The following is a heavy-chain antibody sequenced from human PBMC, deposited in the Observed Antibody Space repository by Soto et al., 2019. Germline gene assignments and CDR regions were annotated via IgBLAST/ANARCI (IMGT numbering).Heavy chain of an antibody. CDR3: ARGEGFWSGNYYGMDV. V-gene: IGHV3-13*01. J-gene: IGHJ6*02. CDR2: IGTAGDT. D-gene: IGHD3-3*01. CDR1: GFTFSSYG. Sequence: AGGSLRLSCAASGFTFSSYGMHWVRQATGKGLEWVSAIGTAGDTYYPGSVKGRFTISRENAKNSLYLQMNSLRAGDTAVYYCARGEGFWSGNYYGMDVWGQGTTVTVSS.